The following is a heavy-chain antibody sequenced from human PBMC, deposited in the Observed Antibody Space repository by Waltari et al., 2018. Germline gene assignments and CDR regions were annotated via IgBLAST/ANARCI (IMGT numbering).Heavy chain of an antibody. Sequence: QVQLVQSGAEVKKPGASVRVSGRASGYTFISYDINWVRQAPGQGLEWMGWINPNTGAARFAQNFQDRVTMTRSTSETTAYMEISDLTSHDTAVYYCARGDNWNDRLDFWGQGTKVTVSS. CDR2: INPNTGAA. D-gene: IGHD1-1*01. J-gene: IGHJ3*01. V-gene: IGHV1-8*01. CDR1: GYTFISYD. CDR3: ARGDNWNDRLDF.